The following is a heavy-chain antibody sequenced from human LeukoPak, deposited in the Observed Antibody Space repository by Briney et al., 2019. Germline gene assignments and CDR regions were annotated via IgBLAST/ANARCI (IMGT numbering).Heavy chain of an antibody. Sequence: SETLSLTCTVSGGSITNYYWSWVRQPPGKGLEWIGYFSYSGSTTYNPSLKSRVTISVDTSKNQFSLKLSSVTAADTAVYFCARYDSSGRTFDYWGQGTLVTVSS. CDR2: FSYSGST. CDR3: ARYDSSGRTFDY. J-gene: IGHJ4*02. CDR1: GGSITNYY. D-gene: IGHD3-22*01. V-gene: IGHV4-59*01.